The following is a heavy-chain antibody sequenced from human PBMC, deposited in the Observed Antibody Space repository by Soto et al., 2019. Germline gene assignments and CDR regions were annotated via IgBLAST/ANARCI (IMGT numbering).Heavy chain of an antibody. Sequence: SETLSLTCTVSGGSISSSSYYWGWIRQPPGKGLEWIGSIYYSGSTYYNPSLKSRVTISVDTSKNQFSLKLSSVTAADTAVYYCARHASGVVVAALTIFQHWGQGTLVTVSS. D-gene: IGHD2-15*01. J-gene: IGHJ1*01. CDR3: ARHASGVVVAALTIFQH. CDR1: GGSISSSSYY. V-gene: IGHV4-39*01. CDR2: IYYSGST.